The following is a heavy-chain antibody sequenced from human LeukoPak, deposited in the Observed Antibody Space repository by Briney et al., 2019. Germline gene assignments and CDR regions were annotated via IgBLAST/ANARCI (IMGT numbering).Heavy chain of an antibody. D-gene: IGHD5-24*01. V-gene: IGHV3-30-3*01. CDR1: GFTFSSYA. Sequence: GGSLRLSCAASGFTFSSYAMHWVRQAPGKGLEWVAVISYDGSNKYYADSVKGRFTISRDNSKNTLYLQMNSQRAEDTAVYYCAREGPVEMATLKGIHYYYGMDVWGQGTTVTVSS. CDR3: AREGPVEMATLKGIHYYYGMDV. CDR2: ISYDGSNK. J-gene: IGHJ6*02.